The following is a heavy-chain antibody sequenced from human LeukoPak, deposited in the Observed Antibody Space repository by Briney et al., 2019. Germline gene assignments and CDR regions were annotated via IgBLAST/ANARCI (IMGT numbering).Heavy chain of an antibody. Sequence: GGSLRLSCAASGFTFDDYAMHWVRQAPGKGLEWVSGISWDSGSIGYADSVKGRFTTSRDNAKNSLYLQMNSLRAEDTALYYCAKARYCSSTSCTRSFDYWGQGTLVTVSS. CDR2: ISWDSGSI. CDR3: AKARYCSSTSCTRSFDY. CDR1: GFTFDDYA. J-gene: IGHJ4*02. V-gene: IGHV3-9*01. D-gene: IGHD2-2*01.